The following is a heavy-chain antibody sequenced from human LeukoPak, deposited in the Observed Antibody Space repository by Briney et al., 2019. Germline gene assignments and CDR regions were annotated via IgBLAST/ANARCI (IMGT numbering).Heavy chain of an antibody. CDR2: INPSGGST. J-gene: IGHJ3*02. D-gene: IGHD3-16*02. CDR3: AGNRMITFGGVIAPDAFDI. V-gene: IGHV1-46*01. CDR1: GYTFTSYY. Sequence: ASVKVSCKASGYTFTSYYMHWVRQAPGQGLEWMGIINPSGGSTSYAQKFQGRVTMTRDTSTSTAYMELSSLRSEDTAVYYCAGNRMITFGGVIAPDAFDIWGQGTMVTVSS.